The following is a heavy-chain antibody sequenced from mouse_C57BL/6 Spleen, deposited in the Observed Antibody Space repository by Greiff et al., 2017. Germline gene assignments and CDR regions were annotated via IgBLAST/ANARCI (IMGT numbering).Heavy chain of an antibody. V-gene: IGHV1-53*01. Sequence: VQLQQPGTELVKPGASVKLSCKASGYTFTSYWMHWVKQRPGQGLEWIGNINPSNGGTNNNEKFKSKATRTVDKSSSTAYMQHSSLTSENSVVYYCARRRVPPHDLAMGYTGQGTSVTAAS. D-gene: IGHD2-12*01. CDR2: INPSNGGT. J-gene: IGHJ4*01. CDR3: ARRRVPPHDLAMGY. CDR1: GYTFTSYW.